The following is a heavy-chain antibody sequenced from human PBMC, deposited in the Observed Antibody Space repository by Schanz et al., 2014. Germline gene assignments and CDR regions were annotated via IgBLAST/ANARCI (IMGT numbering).Heavy chain of an antibody. J-gene: IGHJ4*02. CDR3: ARDQSPYTNSSDVRYFDY. CDR1: GGTFSTYT. Sequence: QVQLVQSGAEVKKPGSSVKVSCKASGGTFSTYTISWVRQAPGQGLEWVGRFIPILDVGNYAQQFQGRVTFTADKSTSTAYMELSSLRSEDTAVYYCARDQSPYTNSSDVRYFDYWGQGTLVTVSS. V-gene: IGHV1-69*08. D-gene: IGHD6-6*01. CDR2: FIPILDVG.